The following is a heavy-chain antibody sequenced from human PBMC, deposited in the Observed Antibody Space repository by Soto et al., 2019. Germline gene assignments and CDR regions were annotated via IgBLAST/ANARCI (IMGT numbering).Heavy chain of an antibody. Sequence: GGSLRLSCAASGFTFSDDYMNWLRQAPGKGLEWVAFISYNDSDQYYSDSVKGRFTISRDNSKNTLYLQMNSLTTEDTAVYYCAKDGTHLWSKQYYFDSWGQGALVTVSS. D-gene: IGHD1-26*01. CDR3: AKDGTHLWSKQYYFDS. V-gene: IGHV3-11*04. CDR1: GFTFSDDY. CDR2: ISYNDSDQ. J-gene: IGHJ4*02.